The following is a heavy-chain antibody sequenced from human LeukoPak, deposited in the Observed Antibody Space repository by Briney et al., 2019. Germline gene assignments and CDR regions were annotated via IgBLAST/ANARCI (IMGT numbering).Heavy chain of an antibody. J-gene: IGHJ6*03. V-gene: IGHV3-33*08. Sequence: PGGSLRLSCAASGFTFSSYAMHWVRQAPGKGLEWVAVIWYDGSNKYYTDSVKGRFTISRDNSKNTLYLQMNSLRVEDTAVYYCARDPMGYSSSWDRGPDSYYYMDVWGKGTTVTVSS. D-gene: IGHD6-13*01. CDR1: GFTFSSYA. CDR3: ARDPMGYSSSWDRGPDSYYYMDV. CDR2: IWYDGSNK.